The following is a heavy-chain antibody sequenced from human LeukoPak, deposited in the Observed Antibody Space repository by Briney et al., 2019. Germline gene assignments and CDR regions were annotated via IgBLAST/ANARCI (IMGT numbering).Heavy chain of an antibody. D-gene: IGHD6-19*01. J-gene: IGHJ3*02. Sequence: PSETLSLTCTVSGGSISGGGYYWSWIRQHPGKGLEWIGYIYYSGSTYYNPSLKSRVTISVDTSKNQFSLKLSSVTAADTAVYYCASLSLYSSGWYGDAFDIWGQGTMVTVSS. V-gene: IGHV4-31*03. CDR2: IYYSGST. CDR1: GGSISGGGYY. CDR3: ASLSLYSSGWYGDAFDI.